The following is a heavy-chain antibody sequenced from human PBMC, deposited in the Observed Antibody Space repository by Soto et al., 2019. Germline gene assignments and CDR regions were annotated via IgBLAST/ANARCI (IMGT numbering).Heavy chain of an antibody. Sequence: GGSLRLSCAASGFTFTRYSMNWVRQAPGKGLEWVANIKQDGSEKYYVDSVKGRFTISRDNAKNSLYLQMNSLRAEDTAVYYCARSMGYYDSSGTLDYWGQGTLVTVSS. CDR2: IKQDGSEK. CDR1: GFTFTRYS. CDR3: ARSMGYYDSSGTLDY. V-gene: IGHV3-7*01. D-gene: IGHD3-22*01. J-gene: IGHJ4*02.